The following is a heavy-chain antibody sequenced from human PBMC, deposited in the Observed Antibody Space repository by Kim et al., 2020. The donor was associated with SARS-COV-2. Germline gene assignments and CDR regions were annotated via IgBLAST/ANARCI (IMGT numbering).Heavy chain of an antibody. CDR3: ARDGSGEYYYDSSGYYPYYYGMDV. CDR2: IWYDGSNK. CDR1: GFTFSSYG. V-gene: IGHV3-33*01. J-gene: IGHJ6*02. Sequence: GGSLRLSCAASGFTFSSYGMHWVRQAPGKGLEWVAVIWYDGSNKYYADSVKGRFTISRDNSKNTLYLQMNSLRAEDTAVYYCARDGSGEYYYDSSGYYPYYYGMDVWGQGTTVTVSS. D-gene: IGHD3-22*01.